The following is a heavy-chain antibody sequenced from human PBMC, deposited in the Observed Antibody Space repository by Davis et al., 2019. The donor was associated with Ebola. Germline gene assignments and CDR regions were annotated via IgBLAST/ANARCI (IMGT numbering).Heavy chain of an antibody. CDR3: AREGLGGSGSYYKRNLDY. CDR1: GYTFTSYG. D-gene: IGHD3-10*01. CDR2: ISAYNGNT. J-gene: IGHJ4*02. V-gene: IGHV1-18*01. Sequence: AASVKVSCKASGYTFTSYGISWVRQAPGQGLEWMGWISAYNGNTNYAQKLQGRVTMTTDTSTSTAYMELRSLRSDDTAVYYCAREGLGGSGSYYKRNLDYWGQGTLVTVSS.